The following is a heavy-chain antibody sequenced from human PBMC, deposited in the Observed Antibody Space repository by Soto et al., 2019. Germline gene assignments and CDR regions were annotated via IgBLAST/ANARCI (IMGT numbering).Heavy chain of an antibody. CDR1: GGSISSYY. CDR3: ARVAVAATPRYYYYYMDV. J-gene: IGHJ6*03. D-gene: IGHD2-15*01. CDR2: IYYSGST. V-gene: IGHV4-59*01. Sequence: SETLSLTCTVSGGSISSYYWSWIRQPPGKGLGWIGYIYYSGSTNYNPSLKSRVTISVDTSKNQFSLKLSSVTAADTAVYYCARVAVAATPRYYYYYMDVWGKGTTVTVSS.